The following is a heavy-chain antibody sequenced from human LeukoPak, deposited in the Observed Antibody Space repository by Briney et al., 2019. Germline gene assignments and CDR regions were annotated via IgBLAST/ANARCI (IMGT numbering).Heavy chain of an antibody. Sequence: ASVTVSCKASGYTFTGYYMHWVRQAPGQGLEWMGWINPNSGGTKYAQKFQGRVTMTRDTSISTAYMELSRLRSDDTAVYYCARIYSGYDYMYWGQGTLVTVSS. V-gene: IGHV1-2*02. CDR3: ARIYSGYDYMY. CDR1: GYTFTGYY. D-gene: IGHD5-12*01. CDR2: INPNSGGT. J-gene: IGHJ4*02.